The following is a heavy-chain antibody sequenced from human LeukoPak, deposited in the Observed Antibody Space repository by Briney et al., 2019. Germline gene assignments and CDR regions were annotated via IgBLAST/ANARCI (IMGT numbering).Heavy chain of an antibody. Sequence: ASVKVSCKASGYTFTSYGISWVRQAPGQGLEWLGWNSAYNGNTNSAQKLQGRVTMTTDTSTSTAYMELRSLRSDDTAVYYCARDRSTVTLDCYYHYGMDVWGQGTTVTVSS. CDR1: GYTFTSYG. V-gene: IGHV1-18*01. CDR2: NSAYNGNT. J-gene: IGHJ6*02. D-gene: IGHD4-17*01. CDR3: ARDRSTVTLDCYYHYGMDV.